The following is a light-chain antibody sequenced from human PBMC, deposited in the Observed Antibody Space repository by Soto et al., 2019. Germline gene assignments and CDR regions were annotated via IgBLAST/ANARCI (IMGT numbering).Light chain of an antibody. Sequence: EIQMTQSPSSLSASVVDRVTITFRASQSISSYLNWYQQKPGKAPKLLIYAASSLQSGVPSRFSGSGSGTDFTLTISSLQPEDFATYYCQQSYSTPWTFGQGTKVDTK. J-gene: IGKJ1*01. CDR3: QQSYSTPWT. CDR2: AAS. CDR1: QSISSY. V-gene: IGKV1-39*01.